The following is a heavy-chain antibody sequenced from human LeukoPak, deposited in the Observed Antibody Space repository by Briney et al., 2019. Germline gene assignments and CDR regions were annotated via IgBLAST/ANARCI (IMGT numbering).Heavy chain of an antibody. CDR2: IKQDGSEK. V-gene: IGHV3-7*01. Sequence: QSGGSLRLSCTASGFTFSTYAMTWVRQAPGKGLEWVANIKQDGSEKYYVDSVKGRFTISRDNAKNSLYLQMNSLRAEDTAVYYCASSRGSWPDYFDYWGQGTLVTVSS. CDR3: ASSRGSWPDYFDY. J-gene: IGHJ4*02. D-gene: IGHD6-13*01. CDR1: GFTFSTYA.